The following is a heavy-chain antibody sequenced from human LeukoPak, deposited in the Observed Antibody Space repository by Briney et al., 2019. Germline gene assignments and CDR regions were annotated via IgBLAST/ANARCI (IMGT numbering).Heavy chain of an antibody. CDR1: GVSISSYY. D-gene: IGHD3-16*01. J-gene: IGHJ6*03. CDR2: IYYSGST. CDR3: ARETSQKGAHYMDV. V-gene: IGHV4-59*01. Sequence: PSETLSLTCTVSGVSISSYYWSWIRQPPGKGLEWIGYIYYSGSTNYNPSLKSRVTISVDTSKNQFSLKLSSVTAADTAVYYCARETSQKGAHYMDVWGKGTTVTISS.